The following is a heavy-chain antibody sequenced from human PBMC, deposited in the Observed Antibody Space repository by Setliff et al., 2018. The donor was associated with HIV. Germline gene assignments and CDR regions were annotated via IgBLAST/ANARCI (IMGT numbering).Heavy chain of an antibody. J-gene: IGHJ3*02. CDR1: GYSISSGHY. Sequence: SETLSLTCAVSGYSISSGHYWSWIRQLAGKGLEWIGHIHTSGSTDYSPSLKSRVTISVDTSKKQFSLKLSSVTAADTAVYYCARRDSYYDILTGRAFDAFDIWGQGTVVTVSS. CDR2: IHTSGST. D-gene: IGHD3-9*01. V-gene: IGHV4-61*09. CDR3: ARRDSYYDILTGRAFDAFDI.